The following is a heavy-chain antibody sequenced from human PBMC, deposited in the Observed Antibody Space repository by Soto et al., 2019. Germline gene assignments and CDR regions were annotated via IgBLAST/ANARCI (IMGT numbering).Heavy chain of an antibody. CDR1: GGTFSCYA. Sequence: SVKVSCKASGGTFSCYAISWVRQAPGQGLEWMGGIIPIFGTANYAQKFQGRVTITADKSTSTAYMELSSLRSEDTAVYYCARAGYYYGSGSYYSRYWFEPWGQGTLVTVSS. V-gene: IGHV1-69*06. D-gene: IGHD3-10*01. CDR2: IIPIFGTA. CDR3: ARAGYYYGSGSYYSRYWFEP. J-gene: IGHJ5*02.